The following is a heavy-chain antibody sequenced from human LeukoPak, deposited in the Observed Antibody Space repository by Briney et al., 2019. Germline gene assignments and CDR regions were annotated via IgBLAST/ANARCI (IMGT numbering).Heavy chain of an antibody. CDR3: AKAAAHSY. V-gene: IGHV3-30*18. J-gene: IGHJ4*02. D-gene: IGHD6-13*01. CDR2: ISYDGSNK. Sequence: GRSLRLSCAASGFTFSSYGMHWVRQAPGKGLEWVAVISYDGSNKYYADSVKGRFTISRDNSKNTLYLQMNSLRAEDTAVYYCAKAAAHSYWGQGTLVTASS. CDR1: GFTFSSYG.